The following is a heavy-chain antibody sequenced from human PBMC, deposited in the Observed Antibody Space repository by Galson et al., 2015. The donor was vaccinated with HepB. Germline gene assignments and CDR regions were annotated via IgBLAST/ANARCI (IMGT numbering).Heavy chain of an antibody. CDR2: ISYDASHK. J-gene: IGHJ4*02. CDR1: GFTFSTSG. Sequence: SLRLSCAASGFTFSTSGMHWVRQTPGKGLEWVALISYDASHKFYADSLKGRFIISRDNSKNTLYLQMNSLRAEDTAVYYCAKGPLVGAFDNWGQGTLVTVSS. D-gene: IGHD2-8*02. CDR3: AKGPLVGAFDN. V-gene: IGHV3-30*18.